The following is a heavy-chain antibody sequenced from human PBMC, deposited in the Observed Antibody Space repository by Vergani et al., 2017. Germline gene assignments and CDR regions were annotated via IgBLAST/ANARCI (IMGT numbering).Heavy chain of an antibody. CDR1: GGSFSGYY. V-gene: IGHV4-34*01. Sequence: QVQLQQWGAGLLKPSETLSLTCAVYGGSFSGYYWSWIRQPPGKGLEWIGEINHSGSTNYNPSLKSRVTISVDTSKNQFSLKLSSVTAADTAVYYCARGVRFGSGYRYYYYYRDVWGKGTTVTVSS. CDR2: INHSGST. CDR3: ARGVRFGSGYRYYYYYRDV. J-gene: IGHJ6*03. D-gene: IGHD3-3*01.